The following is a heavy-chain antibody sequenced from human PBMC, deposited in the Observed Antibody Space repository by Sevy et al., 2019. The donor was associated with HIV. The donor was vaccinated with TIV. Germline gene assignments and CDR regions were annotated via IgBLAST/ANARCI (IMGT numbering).Heavy chain of an antibody. D-gene: IGHD1-26*01. V-gene: IGHV4-34*01. Sequence: SETLSLTCAVYGGSLSRYYWSWIRQPPGKGLEWIGEIMPSGITNYNPSLKSRVSISIDTSKNQFSLKVNSVTAADTAIYYCARGQWEHPFWGQGTQVTVSS. CDR2: IMPSGIT. J-gene: IGHJ4*02. CDR3: ARGQWEHPF. CDR1: GGSLSRYY.